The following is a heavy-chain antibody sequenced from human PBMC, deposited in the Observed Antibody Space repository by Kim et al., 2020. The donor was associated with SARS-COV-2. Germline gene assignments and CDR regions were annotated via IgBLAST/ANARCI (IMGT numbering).Heavy chain of an antibody. J-gene: IGHJ2*01. Sequence: SLKSRVTISVDTSKNQFSLKLSSVTAADTAVYYCARVVGAAAGDYWYFDLWGRGTLVTVSS. V-gene: IGHV4-31*02. D-gene: IGHD6-13*01. CDR3: ARVVGAAAGDYWYFDL.